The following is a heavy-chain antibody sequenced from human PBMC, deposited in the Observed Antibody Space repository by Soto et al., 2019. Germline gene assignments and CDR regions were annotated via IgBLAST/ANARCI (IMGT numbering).Heavy chain of an antibody. Sequence: PEGTQRRSCATSGFSFRTYASHWVRQAPEKGLEYVSGISSNGRSTYYANSVKGRFTSSRDNSKNTLYLQMDSLRGEDMAVYYCARDRCTNGVCYAPSDYWGQGTLVSVSS. CDR1: GFSFRTYA. CDR3: ARDRCTNGVCYAPSDY. V-gene: IGHV3-64*01. CDR2: ISSNGRST. J-gene: IGHJ4*02. D-gene: IGHD2-8*01.